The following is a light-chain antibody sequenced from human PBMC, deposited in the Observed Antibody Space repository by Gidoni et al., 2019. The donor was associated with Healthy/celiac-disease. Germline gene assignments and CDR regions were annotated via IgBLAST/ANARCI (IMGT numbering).Light chain of an antibody. CDR3: QQYYSTPYT. J-gene: IGKJ2*01. CDR1: QSVLYSSNNKNY. Sequence: DIVRTQSQDSLAGSLGERATINCKSSQSVLYSSNNKNYLAWYQQKPGQPPKLLIYWASTRESGVPDRFSGSGSGTDFTLTISSLQAEDVAVYYCQQYYSTPYTFGQGTKLEIK. CDR2: WAS. V-gene: IGKV4-1*01.